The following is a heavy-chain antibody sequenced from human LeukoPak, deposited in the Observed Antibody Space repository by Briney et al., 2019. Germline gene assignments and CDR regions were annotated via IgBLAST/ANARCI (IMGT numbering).Heavy chain of an antibody. CDR2: INSNSGGT. J-gene: IGHJ4*02. V-gene: IGHV1-2*02. D-gene: IGHD6-13*01. CDR1: GYTFTVYY. Sequence: ASVKVSCKASGYTFTVYYMHWVRQAPGQGLEWMGWINSNSGGTNYAQKFQGRVTMTRDTSISTAYMELSRLRSDDTAVYYCARDPRIAAAGEGYDYWGQGTLVTVSS. CDR3: ARDPRIAAAGEGYDY.